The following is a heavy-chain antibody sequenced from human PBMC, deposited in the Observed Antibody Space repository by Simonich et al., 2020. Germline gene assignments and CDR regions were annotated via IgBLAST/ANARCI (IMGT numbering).Heavy chain of an antibody. V-gene: IGHV3-30*07. Sequence: VQLLESGGGLVQPGGSLRLSCAASGFTFSSYAMSWVRQAPGKGQEWVAVISYDGSNKYYADSVKGRFTISRDNSKNTLYLQMNSLRAEDTAVYYCARGALYWGQGTLVTVSS. CDR3: ARGALY. J-gene: IGHJ4*02. CDR1: GFTFSSYA. CDR2: ISYDGSNK.